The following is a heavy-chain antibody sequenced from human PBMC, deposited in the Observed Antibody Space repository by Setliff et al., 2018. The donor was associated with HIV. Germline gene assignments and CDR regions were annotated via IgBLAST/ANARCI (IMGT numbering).Heavy chain of an antibody. CDR1: GYTFNSYG. J-gene: IGHJ4*02. D-gene: IGHD6-19*01. Sequence: GASVKVSCKASGYTFNSYGISWVRQAPGQGPEWVGWIATYNGNTNCAQRLQGRVTLTTDTSTSTAYMELRSLRFDDTAVYFCARGVSQAYTYGSGAYYYFDFWGLGTLVTVS. CDR3: ARGVSQAYTYGSGAYYYFDF. V-gene: IGHV1-18*01. CDR2: IATYNGNT.